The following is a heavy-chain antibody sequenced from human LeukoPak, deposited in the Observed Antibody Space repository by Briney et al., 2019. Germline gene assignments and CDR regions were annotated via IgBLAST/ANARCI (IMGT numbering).Heavy chain of an antibody. V-gene: IGHV3-64*01. D-gene: IGHD1-26*01. CDR2: ISSNGGST. CDR1: GFTFSSYA. CDR3: ARGGLVPFDY. Sequence: GGSLRLSCAASGFTFSSYAMHWVRQAPGKGLEYVSAISSNGGSTYYANSVKGRFTISRDNSKNTLYLQMGSLRAEDMAVYYCARGGLVPFDYWGQGTLVTVSS. J-gene: IGHJ4*02.